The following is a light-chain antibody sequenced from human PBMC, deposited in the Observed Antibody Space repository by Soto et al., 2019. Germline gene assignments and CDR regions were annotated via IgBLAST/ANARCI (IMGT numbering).Light chain of an antibody. CDR2: GES. J-gene: IGKJ2*01. CDR3: QQYGNSPPKYT. CDR1: QSVSSSY. V-gene: IGKV3-20*01. Sequence: EIVLTQSPGTLSLSPGERATLSCRASQSVSSSYLAWYQQKPGQAPRLLIYGESSRATGIPDRFSGSGSGTDFTLTISRLEPEYFAGYYCQQYGNSPPKYTFGQGTKLEIK.